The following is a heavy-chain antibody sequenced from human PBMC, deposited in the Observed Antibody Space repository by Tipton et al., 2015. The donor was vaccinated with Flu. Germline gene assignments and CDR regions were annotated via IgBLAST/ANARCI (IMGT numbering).Heavy chain of an antibody. CDR3: ARGSGSGTFVIFDF. V-gene: IGHV4-4*07. J-gene: IGHJ4*02. CDR2: IYTSGNT. Sequence: TLSLTCTVSGGSLSSYYWSWIRQPAGKGLEWIGRIYTSGNTNYNPSLKSRLTMSVDASKKQFPLKLRSVTAADTAVYYCARGSGSGTFVIFDFWGQGTLVTVSS. D-gene: IGHD3-10*01. CDR1: GGSLSSYY.